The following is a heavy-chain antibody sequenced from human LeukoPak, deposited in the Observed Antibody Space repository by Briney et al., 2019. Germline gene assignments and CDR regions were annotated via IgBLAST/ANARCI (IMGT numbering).Heavy chain of an antibody. J-gene: IGHJ4*02. Sequence: PGGSLRLSCAASGFTFINYAMTWVRQAPGKGLEWVSTIRGSGGGTYYADSVKGRFTISRDNSKNTLYLQMNSLRDEDTALYYCAKAGIGVVGYFDYWGQGTLVTVSS. V-gene: IGHV3-23*01. CDR1: GFTFINYA. CDR2: IRGSGGGT. D-gene: IGHD6-19*01. CDR3: AKAGIGVVGYFDY.